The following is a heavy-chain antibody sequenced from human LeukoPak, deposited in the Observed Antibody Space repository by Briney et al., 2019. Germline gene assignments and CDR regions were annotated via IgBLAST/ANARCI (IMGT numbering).Heavy chain of an antibody. D-gene: IGHD3-16*01. V-gene: IGHV4-59*01. J-gene: IGHJ2*01. CDR3: ARWYTFGSRTYWYSDL. Sequence: GSTNYDPSLKSRVTISIDTSKNQFSLRLSSVTAADTAVCYCARWYTFGSRTYWYSDLWGRGTLVTVSS. CDR2: GST.